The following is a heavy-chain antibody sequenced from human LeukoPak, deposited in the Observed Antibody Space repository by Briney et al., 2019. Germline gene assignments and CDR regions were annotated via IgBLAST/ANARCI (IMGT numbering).Heavy chain of an antibody. Sequence: PGGSLRLSCAASGFTFSSYSMNWVRQAPGKGLEWVSSISSSSSYIYYADSVKGRFTISRDNAKNSLYLQMNSLRAEDTAVYYCSRLGGYSGYGNWFDPWGQGTLVTVSS. CDR3: SRLGGYSGYGNWFDP. J-gene: IGHJ5*02. CDR1: GFTFSSYS. CDR2: ISSSSSYI. V-gene: IGHV3-21*01. D-gene: IGHD5-12*01.